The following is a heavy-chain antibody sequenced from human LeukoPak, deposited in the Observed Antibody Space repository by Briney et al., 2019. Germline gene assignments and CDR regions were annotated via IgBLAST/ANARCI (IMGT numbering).Heavy chain of an antibody. J-gene: IGHJ5*02. V-gene: IGHV3-48*04. Sequence: GGSLRLSCAASGFTFSSYSLNWVRQAPGKGLEGVSYISCSSSTIYYADSVKGRFTISRDNAKNTLYLQMNSLRAEDTAVYYCARDRNDFWSGSWFDHWGQGTLVIVSS. CDR3: ARDRNDFWSGSWFDH. CDR2: ISCSSSTI. D-gene: IGHD3-3*01. CDR1: GFTFSSYS.